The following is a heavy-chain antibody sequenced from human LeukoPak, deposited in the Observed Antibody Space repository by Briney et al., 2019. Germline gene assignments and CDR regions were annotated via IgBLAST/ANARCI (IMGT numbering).Heavy chain of an antibody. V-gene: IGHV5-51*01. CDR1: GYSFTSYW. J-gene: IGHJ4*02. CDR3: ARVPYYYGSGSYYFDY. D-gene: IGHD3-10*01. CDR2: IYPGDSDT. Sequence: GESLKISCKGSGYSFTSYWIGWVRQMPRKGLEWMGIIYPGDSDTRYSPSFQGQVTISADKSISTAYLQWSSLKASDTAMYYCARVPYYYGSGSYYFDYWGQGTLVTVSS.